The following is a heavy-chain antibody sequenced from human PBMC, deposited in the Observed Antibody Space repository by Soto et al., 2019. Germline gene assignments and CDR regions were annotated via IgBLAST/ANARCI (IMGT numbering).Heavy chain of an antibody. Sequence: QVQLVESGGGVVQPGRSLRLSCAASGFTLSHYGNHWVRQAPGKGLEWVALISYDGSDIYYKDSVKGRFTISRDNSKNTVYLQMNSLRTEDTAVYYCANWGAAIDVWGLGTMVTVSS. V-gene: IGHV3-30*18. CDR2: ISYDGSDI. J-gene: IGHJ3*01. CDR3: ANWGAAIDV. D-gene: IGHD6-13*01. CDR1: GFTLSHYG.